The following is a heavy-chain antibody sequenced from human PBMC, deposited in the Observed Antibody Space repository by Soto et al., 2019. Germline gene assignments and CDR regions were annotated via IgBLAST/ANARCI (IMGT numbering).Heavy chain of an antibody. J-gene: IGHJ4*02. D-gene: IGHD1-26*01. Sequence: QVQLVQSGAEVKKPGASVKVSCKASGYIFTDYDINWVRQATGQGLEWMGWMTPDNGNTGYAQKFKGRVTMTRYTSIMTAYLALSSLRTDDTAVYYCATGPAEGEGDTYYWGQGTLVTVSA. CDR3: ATGPAEGEGDTYY. V-gene: IGHV1-8*01. CDR2: MTPDNGNT. CDR1: GYIFTDYD.